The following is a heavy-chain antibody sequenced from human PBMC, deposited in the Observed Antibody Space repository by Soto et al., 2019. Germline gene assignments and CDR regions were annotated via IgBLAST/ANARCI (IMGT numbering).Heavy chain of an antibody. Sequence: PGGSLRLSCAASGFTFSSYGMHWVRQAPGKGLEWVAVVWYDGSNKYYADSVKGRFTISRDHSKNTLYLQMNSLRAEDTAVYYCARGPYRDSIGDAFDIWGQGTMVTVS. V-gene: IGHV3-33*01. D-gene: IGHD4-4*01. CDR3: ARGPYRDSIGDAFDI. CDR1: GFTFSSYG. CDR2: VWYDGSNK. J-gene: IGHJ3*02.